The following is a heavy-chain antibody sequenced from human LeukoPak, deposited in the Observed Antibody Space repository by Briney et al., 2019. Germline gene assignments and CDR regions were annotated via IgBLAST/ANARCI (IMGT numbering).Heavy chain of an antibody. V-gene: IGHV4-61*02. D-gene: IGHD2-15*01. J-gene: IGHJ4*02. Sequence: PSQTLSLTCTVSGGSISSGSYYWSWIRQPAGKGLEWIGRIYTSGSTNYNPSLKSRVTISVDTSKNQFSLKLSSVTAADTAVYYCARGAPGASCSGGSCPYFDFWAQGTLVTVSS. CDR1: GGSISSGSYY. CDR3: ARGAPGASCSGGSCPYFDF. CDR2: IYTSGST.